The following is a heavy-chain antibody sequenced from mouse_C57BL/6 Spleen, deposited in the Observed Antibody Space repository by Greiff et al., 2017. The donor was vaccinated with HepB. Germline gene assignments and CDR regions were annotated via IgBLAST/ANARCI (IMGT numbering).Heavy chain of an antibody. CDR3: ARYRGKEDYFDY. D-gene: IGHD2-14*01. CDR1: GYAFSSSW. J-gene: IGHJ2*01. CDR2: IYPGDGDT. Sequence: QVQLKESGPELVKPGASVKISCKASGYAFSSSWMNWVKQRPGKGLEWIGRIYPGDGDTNYNGKFKGKATLTADKSSSTAYMQLSSLTSEDSAVYFCARYRGKEDYFDYWGQGTTLTVSS. V-gene: IGHV1-82*01.